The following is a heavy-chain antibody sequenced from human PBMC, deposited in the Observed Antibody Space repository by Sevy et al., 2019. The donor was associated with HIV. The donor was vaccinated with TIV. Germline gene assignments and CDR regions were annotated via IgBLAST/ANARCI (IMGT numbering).Heavy chain of an antibody. CDR3: AREGCTKPHDY. Sequence: GGSLRLSCAASGFDFSIYSMSWVRQAPGKGLEWVSSLSFGCGKINYADSVKGRFTISRDNSKSSVYLQMNNMRVEDTAVYYCAREGCTKPHDYWGQGTLVTVSS. V-gene: IGHV3-23*01. CDR2: LSFGCGKI. J-gene: IGHJ4*02. CDR1: GFDFSIYS. D-gene: IGHD2-8*01.